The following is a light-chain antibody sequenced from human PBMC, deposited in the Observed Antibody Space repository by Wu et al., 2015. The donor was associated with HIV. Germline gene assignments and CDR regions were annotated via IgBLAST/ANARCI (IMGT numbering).Light chain of an antibody. CDR1: QSIKSN. CDR2: SAS. V-gene: IGKV3-15*01. CDR3: QQYDNWPWT. J-gene: IGKJ1*01. Sequence: EIVMTQSPATLSVSPGERATLSCRASQSIKSNLAWYQQKPGQAPRLLIHSASIRASDFPARFSGSGSGTEFTLTISSMQSEDFAVYFCQQYDNWPWTFGQGTNVEIK.